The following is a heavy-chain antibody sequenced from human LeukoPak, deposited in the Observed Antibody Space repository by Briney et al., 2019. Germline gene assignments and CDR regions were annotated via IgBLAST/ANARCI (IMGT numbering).Heavy chain of an antibody. CDR1: GGSISSSSYY. D-gene: IGHD3-9*01. CDR2: IYYSGST. J-gene: IGHJ4*02. V-gene: IGHV4-39*07. CDR3: AREYDILTGESRSFDY. Sequence: SETLSLTCTVSGGSISSSSYYWGWIRQPPGKGLEWIGSIYYSGSTYYNPSLKSRVTISVDTSKNQFSLKLSSVTAADTAVYYCAREYDILTGESRSFDYWGQGTLVTVSS.